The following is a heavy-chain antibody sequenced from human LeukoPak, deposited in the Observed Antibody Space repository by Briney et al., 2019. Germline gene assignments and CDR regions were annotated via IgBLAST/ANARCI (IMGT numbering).Heavy chain of an antibody. D-gene: IGHD4-17*01. J-gene: IGHJ3*02. CDR3: ARSGGWAYGDYDGFIAFDI. CDR1: GYTFTNHG. Sequence: ASVKVSCKASGYTFTNHGISWVRQAPGQGLEWMGWISSYNGNTNYAQKLQGRVTMTTDTSTSTAYMELRSLRSDDTAVYYCARSGGWAYGDYDGFIAFDIWGQGTMVTVSS. CDR2: ISSYNGNT. V-gene: IGHV1-18*01.